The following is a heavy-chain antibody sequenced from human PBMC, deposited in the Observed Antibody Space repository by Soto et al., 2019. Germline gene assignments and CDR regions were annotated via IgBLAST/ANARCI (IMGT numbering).Heavy chain of an antibody. CDR3: ARGRRRRWKKTGFDY. Sequence: PSETLSLTCAVYGGSFSGYYWSWIRQPPGKGLEWIGEINHSGSTNYNPSLKSRVTISVDTSKNQFSLKLSSVTAADTAVYYCARGRRRRWKKTGFDYWGQGTLVTVS. CDR2: INHSGST. V-gene: IGHV4-34*01. D-gene: IGHD4-17*01. CDR1: GGSFSGYY. J-gene: IGHJ4*02.